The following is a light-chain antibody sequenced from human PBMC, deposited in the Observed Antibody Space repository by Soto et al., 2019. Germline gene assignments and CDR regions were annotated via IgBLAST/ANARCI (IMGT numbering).Light chain of an antibody. V-gene: IGKV3-11*01. J-gene: IGKJ1*01. CDR2: DAS. CDR3: QQRANWPLLT. Sequence: EVALTQSPATLSVSPGERAPLSCSASQSVSRNLAWYQQKAGQAPRLLIYDASNRATGIPARFSGSGSGTDFTLTISSLEPEDFAVYYCQQRANWPLLTFGQGTKVDIK. CDR1: QSVSRN.